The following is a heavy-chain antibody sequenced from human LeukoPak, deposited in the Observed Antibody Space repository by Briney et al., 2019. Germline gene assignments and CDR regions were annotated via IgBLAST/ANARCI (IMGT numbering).Heavy chain of an antibody. Sequence: SETLSLTCTVSGYSISNGYYWGWIRQPPGKGLEWIGSIYHSGSIYYNPSLKSRVTISMDNSNNHFSLKMDSVTAADTAVYYCARDSATTLGSYYYGLDVWGQGTTVTVSS. D-gene: IGHD5-12*01. CDR2: IYHSGSI. CDR1: GYSISNGYY. J-gene: IGHJ6*02. CDR3: ARDSATTLGSYYYGLDV. V-gene: IGHV4-38-2*02.